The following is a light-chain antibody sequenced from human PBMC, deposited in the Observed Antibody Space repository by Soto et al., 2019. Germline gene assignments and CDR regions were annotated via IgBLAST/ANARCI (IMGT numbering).Light chain of an antibody. V-gene: IGLV2-14*01. CDR2: EVS. Sequence: QSALTQPASVSGSPGQSITISCTGSSRDVVAYNYVSWYQQRPGKAPKLMIYEVSNRPSGVSNRFSGSKSGNTASLTISGLQAEDEADYYCSSYTSSISIVFGTGTKVTVL. CDR1: SRDVVAYNY. CDR3: SSYTSSISIV. J-gene: IGLJ1*01.